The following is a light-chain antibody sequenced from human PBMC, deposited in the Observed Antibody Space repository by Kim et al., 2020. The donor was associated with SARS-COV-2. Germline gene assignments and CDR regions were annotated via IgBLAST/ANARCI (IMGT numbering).Light chain of an antibody. CDR2: RNN. CDR3: AAWDDSLSALV. J-gene: IGLJ1*01. Sequence: QSVLTQPPSASGTPGQRVTISSSGSSSNIGSNYVYWYQQFPGTAPKLLIYRNNQRPSGVPVRFSGSKSGTSASLAISGLRSEDEADYYCAAWDDSLSALVFGTGTKVTVL. CDR1: SSNIGSNY. V-gene: IGLV1-47*01.